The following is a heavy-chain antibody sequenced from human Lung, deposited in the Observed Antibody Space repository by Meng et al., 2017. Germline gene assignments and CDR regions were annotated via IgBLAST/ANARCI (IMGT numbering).Heavy chain of an antibody. CDR3: ARSQQWLDS. Sequence: QVHLQHSGPGLVKLSQTLPLTCAISGDSVSSNSAAWNWIRQSPSRGFEWLGRTNYRSKWYNGYAVSVRSRITINPDPSKNKFSLQMNSVTPEDTAVYYCARSQQWLDSWGQGTLVTVSS. V-gene: IGHV6-1*01. CDR2: TNYRSKWYN. J-gene: IGHJ4*02. D-gene: IGHD6-19*01. CDR1: GDSVSSNSAA.